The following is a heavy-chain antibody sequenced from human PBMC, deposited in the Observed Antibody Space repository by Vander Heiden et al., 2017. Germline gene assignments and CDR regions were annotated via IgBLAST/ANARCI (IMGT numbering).Heavy chain of an antibody. D-gene: IGHD3-3*01. V-gene: IGHV1-18*01. CDR3: ARGPPRTIFGMFPPDY. CDR2: ISAYNDNT. CDR1: GYTFVNYG. J-gene: IGHJ4*02. Sequence: QVQLVQSGAEVKKPGASVKVSCKASGYTFVNYGISWVRQAPGQGVEWMGWISAYNDNTNYAQKLQGRVTMTTDTSTSTAYMELRSLRSDDTAVYYCARGPPRTIFGMFPPDYWGQGTLVTVSS.